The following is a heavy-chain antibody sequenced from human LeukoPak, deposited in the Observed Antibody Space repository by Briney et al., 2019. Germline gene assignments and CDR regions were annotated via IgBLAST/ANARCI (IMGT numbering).Heavy chain of an antibody. V-gene: IGHV4-4*07. J-gene: IGHJ4*01. CDR3: ARGWINLDY. CDR2: IHTIGST. CDR1: GGSLSSYY. Sequence: SQTLSLTCTVSGGSLSSYYRSWIPQPAGKGLEFIWRIHTIGSTNYNPSLKSRATMSVDTSKNQFSLNLSSVTAADTAVYYWARGWINLDYWGHGTLVTVSS. D-gene: IGHD5-12*01.